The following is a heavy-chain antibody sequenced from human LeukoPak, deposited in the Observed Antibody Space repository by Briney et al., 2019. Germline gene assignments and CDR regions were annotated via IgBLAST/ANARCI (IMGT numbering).Heavy chain of an antibody. D-gene: IGHD3-22*01. CDR1: GFTFSSYA. V-gene: IGHV3-23*01. J-gene: IGHJ6*02. Sequence: GGSLRLSCAASGFTFSSYAMSWVRQAPGEGLEWVSAISGSGGSTYYADSVKGRFTISRDNSKNTLYLQMNSLRAEDTAVYYCARHYDSSGYPMIRMDVWGQGTTVTVSS. CDR3: ARHYDSSGYPMIRMDV. CDR2: ISGSGGST.